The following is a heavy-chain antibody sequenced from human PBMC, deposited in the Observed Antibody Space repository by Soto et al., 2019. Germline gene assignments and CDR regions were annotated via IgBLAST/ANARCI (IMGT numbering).Heavy chain of an antibody. V-gene: IGHV1-69*01. CDR1: GGTFSSYA. CDR2: IIPIFGTA. J-gene: IGHJ4*02. Sequence: QVQLVQSGAEVKKPGSSVKVSCKASGGTFSSYAISWVRQAPGQGLEWMGGIIPIFGTANYAQKFQGRVTITADESTSTAYMELSSQRSEDTAVYYCAGSAPSFYDSSGYDYWGQGTLVTVSS. D-gene: IGHD3-22*01. CDR3: AGSAPSFYDSSGYDY.